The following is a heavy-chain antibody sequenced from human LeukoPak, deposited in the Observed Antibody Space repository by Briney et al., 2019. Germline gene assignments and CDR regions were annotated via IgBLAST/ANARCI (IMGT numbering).Heavy chain of an antibody. CDR2: IYYSGST. Sequence: SETLSLTCIVSGGSISSYYWSWIRQPPGKGLEWIGYIYYSGSTNYNPSLKSRVTISVDTSKNQFSLTLSSVIAADTAVYYCARLSKQLTTGNPFDIWGQGTMVTFSS. D-gene: IGHD6-13*01. V-gene: IGHV4-59*08. CDR3: ARLSKQLTTGNPFDI. CDR1: GGSISSYY. J-gene: IGHJ3*02.